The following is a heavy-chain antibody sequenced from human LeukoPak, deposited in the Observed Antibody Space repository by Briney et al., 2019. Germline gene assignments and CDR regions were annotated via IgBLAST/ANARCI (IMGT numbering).Heavy chain of an antibody. J-gene: IGHJ5*02. CDR2: INPNSGGT. CDR1: GYTFTGYY. CDR3: ARDTQQLANWFDP. V-gene: IGHV1-2*02. Sequence: ASVKVSCKASGYTFTGYYMHWVRQAPGQGLEWMGWINPNSGGTNYAQKFQGRVTMTRDTSISTAYMELSRLRSDDTAVYYCARDTQQLANWFDPWGQGTLVTVSS. D-gene: IGHD6-13*01.